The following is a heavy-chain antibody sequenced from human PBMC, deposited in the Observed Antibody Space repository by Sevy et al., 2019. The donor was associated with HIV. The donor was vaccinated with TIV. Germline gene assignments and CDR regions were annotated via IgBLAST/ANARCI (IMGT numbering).Heavy chain of an antibody. Sequence: SETLSLTCAVYGESFSGFYWSWIRQPPVKVLEWIGDIIPAGITNYNPSLKSRVTISIDTSKNQFSLKMNSVTAADTAVYYCARGQWEHPYWGQGTQVTVSS. V-gene: IGHV4-34*01. CDR2: IIPAGIT. J-gene: IGHJ4*02. CDR1: GESFSGFY. D-gene: IGHD1-26*01. CDR3: ARGQWEHPY.